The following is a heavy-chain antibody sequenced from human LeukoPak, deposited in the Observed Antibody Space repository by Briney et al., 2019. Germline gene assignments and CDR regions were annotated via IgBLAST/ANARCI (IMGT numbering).Heavy chain of an antibody. CDR3: ARVMHYYDSRGYDY. V-gene: IGHV4-61*01. D-gene: IGHD3-22*01. CDR2: IYYSGST. J-gene: IGHJ4*02. CDR1: GGSVSSGSYY. Sequence: SEILSLTSTVSGGSVSSGSYYWSWIRQPPGKGLEWIGYIYYSGSTNYNPSLKSRVTISVDTSKNQFSLKLSSVTAADTAVYYCARVMHYYDSRGYDYWGQGTLVTVSS.